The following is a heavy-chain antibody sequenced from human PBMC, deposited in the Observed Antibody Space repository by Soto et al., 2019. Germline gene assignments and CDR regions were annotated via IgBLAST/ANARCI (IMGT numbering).Heavy chain of an antibody. CDR2: IYYSGGT. J-gene: IGHJ3*02. CDR3: ARQWGTDALDI. V-gene: IGHV4-59*08. Sequence: QVQLQESGPGLVKPSETLSLTCTVSGGSISSYYWSWIRQPPGKGLEWIGYIYYSGGTNYNPSLKSRVTISVDTSKNLFSLKLSSVTAADTAVYYCARQWGTDALDIWGQGTMVTVSS. CDR1: GGSISSYY. D-gene: IGHD1-1*01.